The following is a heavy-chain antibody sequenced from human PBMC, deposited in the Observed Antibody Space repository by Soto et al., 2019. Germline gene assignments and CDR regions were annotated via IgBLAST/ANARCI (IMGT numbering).Heavy chain of an antibody. J-gene: IGHJ4*02. CDR1: GFTFSGYG. D-gene: IGHD3-16*01. CDR3: ARDGVGATAFWGYLDD. Sequence: QVQLVESGGGVVQPGRSLRLSCVASGFTFSGYGMHWVRQAPGKGLEWVAIIRYDGSNIYYADSVRGRFASSRDNSKNTLLLQMDSLGAEDTAVYYCARDGVGATAFWGYLDDWGQGALVTVSS. V-gene: IGHV3-33*01. CDR2: IRYDGSNI.